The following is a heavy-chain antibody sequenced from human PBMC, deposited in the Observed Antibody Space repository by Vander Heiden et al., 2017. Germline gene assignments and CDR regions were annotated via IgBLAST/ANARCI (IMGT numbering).Heavy chain of an antibody. CDR2: IRSKANSDAT. V-gene: IGHV3-73*01. CDR3: TTGSGGSDAFDI. D-gene: IGHD2-15*01. Sequence: EVRLLASGGGLVQPVGSLNSSCARYRVTLGGSVMHWVRQASGKGLEWVGRIRSKANSDATADAASVKGRFTISRDDSKNTAYLQMSSLKTEDTAVYYCTTGSGGSDAFDIWVQGTMGTVSS. J-gene: IGHJ3*02. CDR1: RVTLGGSV.